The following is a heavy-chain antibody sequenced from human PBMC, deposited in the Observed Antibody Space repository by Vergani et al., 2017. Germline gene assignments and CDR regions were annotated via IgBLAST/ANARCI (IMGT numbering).Heavy chain of an antibody. CDR1: GFTFSTYA. V-gene: IGHV3-33*08. J-gene: IGHJ5*02. D-gene: IGHD1-14*01. CDR3: AGDLRLLYNRFDP. CDR2: TWYDGNNK. Sequence: VQLLESGGSLKQPGGSVRLSCAASGFTFSTYAMHWVRQAPGKGLEWVAVTWYDGNNKQYADSVKGRFTISRDNSKSTMYLQMNSLRDEDTGVYYCAGDLRLLYNRFDPWGQGTLVTVSS.